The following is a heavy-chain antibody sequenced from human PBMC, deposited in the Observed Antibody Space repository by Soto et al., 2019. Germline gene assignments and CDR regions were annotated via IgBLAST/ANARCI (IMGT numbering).Heavy chain of an antibody. CDR3: ASERIMITFGGVIRVGWFDP. CDR1: GGTFSSYA. D-gene: IGHD3-16*01. CDR2: IIPIFGTA. Sequence: QVQLVQSGAEVKKPGSSVKVSCKASGGTFSSYAISWVRQAPGQGLEWMGGIIPIFGTANYAQKFQGRVTITADESXXTXYXXLSSLRSEDTAVYYCASERIMITFGGVIRVGWFDPWGQGTLVTVSS. J-gene: IGHJ5*02. V-gene: IGHV1-69*12.